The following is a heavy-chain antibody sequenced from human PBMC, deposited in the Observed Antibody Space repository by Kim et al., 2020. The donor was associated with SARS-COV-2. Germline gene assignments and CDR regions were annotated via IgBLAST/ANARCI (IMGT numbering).Heavy chain of an antibody. D-gene: IGHD6-19*01. J-gene: IGHJ4*02. CDR3: ASGGNRQWLVLGSAYY. CDR1: GGSISSSSYY. V-gene: IGHV4-39*07. Sequence: SETLSLTCTVSGGSISSSSYYWGWIRQPPGKGLEWIVSIYYSGSTYYNPSLKSRVTISVDTSKNQFSLKLSSVTAADTAVYYCASGGNRQWLVLGSAYYWGQGTLVTVSS. CDR2: IYYSGST.